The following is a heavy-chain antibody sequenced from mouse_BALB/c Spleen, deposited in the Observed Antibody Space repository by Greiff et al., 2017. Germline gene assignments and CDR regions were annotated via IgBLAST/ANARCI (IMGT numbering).Heavy chain of an antibody. J-gene: IGHJ3*01. CDR2: INPGSGGT. CDR3: ARSGTMITSFAY. Sequence: VQLQQSVAELVRPGTSVKVSCKASGYAFTNYLIEWVKQRPGQGLEWIGVINPGSGGTNYNEKFKGKATLTADKSSSTAYMQLSSLTSDDSAVYFCARSGTMITSFAYWGQGTLVTVSA. V-gene: IGHV1-54*01. CDR1: GYAFTNYL. D-gene: IGHD2-4*01.